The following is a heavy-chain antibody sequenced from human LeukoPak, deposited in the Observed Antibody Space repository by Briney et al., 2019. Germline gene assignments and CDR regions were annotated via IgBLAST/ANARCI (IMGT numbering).Heavy chain of an antibody. Sequence: PSETLSLTCAVYGGSFSGYYWSWIRQPPGKGLEWIGEINHSGSTNYNPSLKSRVTISVDTSKNRFSLKLSSVTAADTAVYYCARGRIKYCRGGSCYSGSGWFDPWGQGTLVTVSS. J-gene: IGHJ5*02. CDR1: GGSFSGYY. CDR2: INHSGST. V-gene: IGHV4-34*01. CDR3: ARGRIKYCRGGSCYSGSGWFDP. D-gene: IGHD2-15*01.